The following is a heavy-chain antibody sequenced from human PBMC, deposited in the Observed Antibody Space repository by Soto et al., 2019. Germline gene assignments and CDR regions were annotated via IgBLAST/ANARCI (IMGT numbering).Heavy chain of an antibody. CDR1: GFSFSDHY. Sequence: GGSLRLSCAASGFSFSDHYMIWIRQAPGKGLEWVSYIGSSGNPKHYADSVRGRFTISRDNAKNSVYLQMNRLRAEDTAVYYCARDRTWIFDSWGQGTLVTVSS. J-gene: IGHJ4*02. V-gene: IGHV3-11*01. CDR3: ARDRTWIFDS. D-gene: IGHD5-12*01. CDR2: IGSSGNPK.